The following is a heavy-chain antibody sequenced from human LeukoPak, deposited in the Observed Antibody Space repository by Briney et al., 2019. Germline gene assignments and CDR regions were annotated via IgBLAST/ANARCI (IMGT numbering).Heavy chain of an antibody. Sequence: KPSETLSLTCTVSGGSMSGFFWTWIRQPPGRELEWIGSIYYSGSSTKYNPSLKSRVTISVDTSKSQFSLKLSSVTAADTAVYFCASSLTTGELFDPWGQGTLVTVSS. J-gene: IGHJ5*02. CDR2: IYYSGSST. D-gene: IGHD4-17*01. CDR1: GGSMSGFF. CDR3: ASSLTTGELFDP. V-gene: IGHV4-59*08.